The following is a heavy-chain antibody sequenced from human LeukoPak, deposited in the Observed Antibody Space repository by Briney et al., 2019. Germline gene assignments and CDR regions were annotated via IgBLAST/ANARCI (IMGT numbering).Heavy chain of an antibody. CDR1: GFTFSSYG. CDR3: ANPAKLRLYYFDY. J-gene: IGHJ4*02. V-gene: IGHV3-30*02. D-gene: IGHD1-26*01. CDR2: IRYDGSNK. Sequence: GGSLRLSCAASGFTFSSYGMHWVRQAPGKGLEWVAFIRYDGSNKYYADSVKGRFTISRDNSKNTLYLQMNSLRAEDTAVYYCANPAKLRLYYFDYWGQGTLVTVSS.